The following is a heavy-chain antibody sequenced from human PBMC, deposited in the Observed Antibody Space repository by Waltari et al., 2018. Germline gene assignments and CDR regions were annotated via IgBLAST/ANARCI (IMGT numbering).Heavy chain of an antibody. CDR2: IYTSGST. Sequence: QVQLQESGPGLVKPSQTLSLTCTVSGGSISSGSYYWSWIRQPAGKGLEWIGRIYTSGSTNYNPSLKSRVTISVDTSKNQFSLKLSSVTAADTAVYYCAGALKGPANAFDIWGQWTMVTVSS. CDR3: AGALKGPANAFDI. V-gene: IGHV4-61*02. J-gene: IGHJ3*02. CDR1: GGSISSGSYY.